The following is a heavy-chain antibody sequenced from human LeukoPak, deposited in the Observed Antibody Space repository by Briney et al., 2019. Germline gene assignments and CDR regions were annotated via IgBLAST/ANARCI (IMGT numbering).Heavy chain of an antibody. D-gene: IGHD3-22*01. V-gene: IGHV4-59*04. CDR1: GGSISDYY. J-gene: IGHJ4*02. Sequence: SETLSLTCTVSGGSISDYYWSWIRQPPGKGREWSGYIYYSGSTYYNPSLKSRVTISVDTSKNQFSLKLSSVTAADTAVYYCATVPTYYYDSSGYYGGQGTLVTVSS. CDR2: IYYSGST. CDR3: ATVPTYYYDSSGYY.